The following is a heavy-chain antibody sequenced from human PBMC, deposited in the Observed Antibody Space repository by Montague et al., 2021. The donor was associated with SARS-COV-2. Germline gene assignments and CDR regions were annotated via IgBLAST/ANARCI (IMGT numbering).Heavy chain of an antibody. Sequence: SETRSLTCAVYGGSFSGYYWSWIRQPPGKGLEWIGEINHSGSTNYNPNLKSRVTISIDTSKNQFSLKLSSVTAADTVVYYCARGRYSSSWYGRSRGRDVWGQGTPVTVSS. J-gene: IGHJ6*02. CDR3: ARGRYSSSWYGRSRGRDV. V-gene: IGHV4-34*01. D-gene: IGHD6-13*01. CDR2: INHSGST. CDR1: GGSFSGYY.